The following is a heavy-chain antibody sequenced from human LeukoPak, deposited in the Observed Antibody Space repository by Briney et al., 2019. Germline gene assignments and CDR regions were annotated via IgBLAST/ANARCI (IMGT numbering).Heavy chain of an antibody. CDR1: GGSFSGYY. V-gene: IGHV4-34*01. CDR2: INHSGST. J-gene: IGHJ5*02. Sequence: PSETLSLTCAVYGGSFSGYYWSWIRQPPGKGLEWIGEINHSGSTNYNPSLKSRVTISVDTSKNQFSLQLSSVTAADTAVYYCARGNIVVVIAAMRFDPWGQGTLVTVSP. CDR3: ARGNIVVVIAAMRFDP. D-gene: IGHD2-15*01.